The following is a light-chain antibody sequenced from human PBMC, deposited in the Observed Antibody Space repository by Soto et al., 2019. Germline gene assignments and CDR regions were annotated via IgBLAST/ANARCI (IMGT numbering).Light chain of an antibody. CDR2: GNT. V-gene: IGLV1-40*01. Sequence: QSVLTQPPSVSGAPGQRVTISCTGSSSNIGAGYDVHWYQHLPGTAPKLLIYGNTNRPSGVPDRFSGSKSGTSASLAITGLQAEDEADYYCQSFDSSLDTYLFGTATKVTVL. CDR1: SSNIGAGYD. CDR3: QSFDSSLDTYL. J-gene: IGLJ1*01.